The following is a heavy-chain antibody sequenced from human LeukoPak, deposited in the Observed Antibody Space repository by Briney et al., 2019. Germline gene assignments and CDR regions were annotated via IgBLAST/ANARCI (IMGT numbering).Heavy chain of an antibody. CDR3: VRERLPPRLGGDAYFYMDV. J-gene: IGHJ6*03. V-gene: IGHV6-1*01. CDR2: TYYWSKWYN. Sequence: SQTLSLTCAISGDSVLSNSSTWNWIRQSPSRGLEWLGRTYYWSKWYNDYAPSLKSRLTIDRDTSKNHFSLQLSSVTPEDTAIYFCVRERLPPRLGGDAYFYMDVWGKGTTVTVS. D-gene: IGHD4-17*01. CDR1: GDSVLSNSST.